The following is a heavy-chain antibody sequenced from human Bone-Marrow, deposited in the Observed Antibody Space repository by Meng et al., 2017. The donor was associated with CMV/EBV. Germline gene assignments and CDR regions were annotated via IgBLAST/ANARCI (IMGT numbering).Heavy chain of an antibody. CDR1: VFPFSTHS. D-gene: IGHD2-2*01. Sequence: CVFPFSTHSMACVRQAPGKGLEWFSAIGCSGAGTYYARSVKSRFTISRDNSQNTLYLQMNSLTAEATAIYYCAKGRVSTAAGWYFDLWGRGTLVTVSS. CDR3: AKGRVSTAAGWYFDL. CDR2: IGCSGAGT. J-gene: IGHJ2*01. V-gene: IGHV3-23*01.